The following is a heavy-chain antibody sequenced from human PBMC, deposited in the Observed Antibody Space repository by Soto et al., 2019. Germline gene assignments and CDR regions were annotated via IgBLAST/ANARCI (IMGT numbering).Heavy chain of an antibody. Sequence: QLQLQESGPGLVKPSETLSLTCTVSGGSISSGSYYWVWIRQPPGKGLEWIGSIYYSGSTYYNPSLNSRVTRSIDATKSQYSLKLLSVTAANTAVYYCARYLGPILAFDYWGQGALVTVSS. V-gene: IGHV4-39*01. D-gene: IGHD2-2*02. CDR3: ARYLGPILAFDY. J-gene: IGHJ4*02. CDR2: IYYSGST. CDR1: GGSISSGSYY.